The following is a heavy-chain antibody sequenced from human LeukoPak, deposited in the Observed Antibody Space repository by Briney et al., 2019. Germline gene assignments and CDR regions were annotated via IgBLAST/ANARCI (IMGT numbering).Heavy chain of an antibody. V-gene: IGHV3-43*01. CDR3: AKDLGYSSSSFAFDY. D-gene: IGHD6-6*01. CDR1: GFTFDDYT. Sequence: PGGSLRLSCAASGFTFDDYTMRWVRQAPGKGLEWVSLISWDGGSTYYADSVKGRFTISRDNSKNSLYLQMNSLRTEDTALYYCAKDLGYSSSSFAFDYWGQGTLVTVSS. J-gene: IGHJ4*02. CDR2: ISWDGGST.